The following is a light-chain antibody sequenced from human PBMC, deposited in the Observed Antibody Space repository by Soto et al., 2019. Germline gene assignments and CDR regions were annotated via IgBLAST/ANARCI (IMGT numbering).Light chain of an antibody. J-gene: IGKJ1*01. CDR2: GAS. Sequence: EIVMTQSPATLSVSPGERATLSCRASLSVSSNLAWYQQKPGQAPRLLIYGASTRATGIPARFSGSGSGTEFTLTISSLQSEDFAVYYCQQYNDWPQIGHGTKVEIK. CDR1: LSVSSN. V-gene: IGKV3-15*01. CDR3: QQYNDWPQ.